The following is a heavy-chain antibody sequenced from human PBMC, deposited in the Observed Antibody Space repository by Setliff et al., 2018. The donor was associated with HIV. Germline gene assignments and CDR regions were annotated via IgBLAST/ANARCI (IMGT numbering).Heavy chain of an antibody. CDR2: IHYDEKT. V-gene: IGHV4-39*01. Sequence: SETLSLTCTVSGDSASNSRYYWAWIRQPPGKGLEYIGSIHYDEKTYYNPSLKSRVTISIDTSKNQFSLNLTSVTAADTALYYCARQAWHYDRDGYFIDYWGQGMLVTVSS. CDR1: GDSASNSRYY. J-gene: IGHJ4*02. CDR3: ARQAWHYDRDGYFIDY. D-gene: IGHD3-22*01.